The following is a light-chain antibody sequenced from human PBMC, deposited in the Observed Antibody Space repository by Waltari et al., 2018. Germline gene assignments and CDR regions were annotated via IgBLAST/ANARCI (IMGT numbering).Light chain of an antibody. J-gene: IGLJ2*01. V-gene: IGLV2-14*01. Sequence: QSALTQPASVSGSPGQSITTSCTGTSNDIVGYTHLPWYQQHPGKPPKLIIYEVSNRPSGVSNRFSGSKSGNTASLTISGLQAEDEADYYCSSYTSSSSPVVFGGGTKLTVL. CDR3: SSYTSSSSPVV. CDR1: SNDIVGYTH. CDR2: EVS.